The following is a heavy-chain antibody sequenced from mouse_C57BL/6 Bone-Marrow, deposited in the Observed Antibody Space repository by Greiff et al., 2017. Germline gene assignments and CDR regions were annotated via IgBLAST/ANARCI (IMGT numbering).Heavy chain of an antibody. CDR1: GFTFSSYA. CDR3: ARDGARDDYDAY. CDR2: ISDGGSYT. V-gene: IGHV5-4*01. D-gene: IGHD2-4*01. Sequence: EVKLMESGGGLVKPGGSLKLSCAASGFTFSSYAMSWVRQIPEKRLEWVATISDGGSYTYYPDNVKGRFTISRDNAKNNLSLQMSHLKSEDTAMYYCARDGARDDYDAYWGQGTLVTVSA. J-gene: IGHJ3*01.